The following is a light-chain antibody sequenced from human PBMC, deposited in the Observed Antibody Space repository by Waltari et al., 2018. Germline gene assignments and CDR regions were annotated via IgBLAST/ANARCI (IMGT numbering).Light chain of an antibody. V-gene: IGKV4-1*01. Sequence: DIVLTQSPDSLPVSLGERATINCKSSQNILYNSNHKNYLAWYQQKPGQPPKLLIYWASTRQCGVPERFSGSGSGTDFTLTISSLQAEDVAVYYCQQFFGTPWTFGQGTKVEIK. CDR3: QQFFGTPWT. CDR2: WAS. J-gene: IGKJ1*01. CDR1: QNILYNSNHKNY.